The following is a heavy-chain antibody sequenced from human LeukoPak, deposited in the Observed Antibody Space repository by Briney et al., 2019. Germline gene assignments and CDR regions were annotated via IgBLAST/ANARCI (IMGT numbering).Heavy chain of an antibody. J-gene: IGHJ4*02. CDR1: RFSFSYYF. CDR2: ISGSGGST. V-gene: IGHV3-23*01. Sequence: GGSLRLSCEASRFSFSYYFMSGVRQAPGKGLEWVSAISGSGGSTYYPDSVKGRFTISRDNSKNTLYLQMNNLRAEDTAVYYCASRSAYSSGWTDYWGQGTLVTVSS. CDR3: ASRSAYSSGWTDY. D-gene: IGHD6-19*01.